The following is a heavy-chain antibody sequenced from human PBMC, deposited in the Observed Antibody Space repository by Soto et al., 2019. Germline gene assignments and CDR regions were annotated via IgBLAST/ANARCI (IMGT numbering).Heavy chain of an antibody. CDR1: GFTFSSYT. CDR3: ARDPYNSGWYEF. Sequence: QVQLVESGGGVVQPGRSLRLSCAASGFTFSSYTMHWVRQSPGKGLEWVALISYDENNIYYADSVKGRFTIFRDNSKNTLYLQMNSLRAEDTAVYYCARDPYNSGWYEFWGQGTLVTVSS. D-gene: IGHD6-19*01. CDR2: ISYDENNI. V-gene: IGHV3-30-3*01. J-gene: IGHJ5*01.